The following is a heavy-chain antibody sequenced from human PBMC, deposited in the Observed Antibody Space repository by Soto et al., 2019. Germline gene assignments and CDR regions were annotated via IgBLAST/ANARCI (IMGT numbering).Heavy chain of an antibody. CDR3: ARCGEYSGYGPFDY. CDR2: IYHGGST. J-gene: IGHJ4*02. D-gene: IGHD5-12*01. Sequence: QVQLQESGPGLVKPSGTLSLTCAVPSGSISSSNWWSWVRQPPGQGLERIGEIYHGGSTKYNPSLQSRVTISVDNSKNQLSLKLSSVTDAETAVYYCARCGEYSGYGPFDYWGQGSLVTVSS. V-gene: IGHV4-4*02. CDR1: SGSISSSNW.